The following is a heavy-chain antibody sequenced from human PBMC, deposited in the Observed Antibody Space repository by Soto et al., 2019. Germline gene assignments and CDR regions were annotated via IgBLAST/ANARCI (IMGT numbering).Heavy chain of an antibody. CDR3: AGGPQDPYGRAA. V-gene: IGHV1-3*04. CDR2: INTGTAST. D-gene: IGHD4-17*01. Sequence: QVHLVQSGAEVKKPGASVKVSCKASGYSFSDYTIHWVRRAPGQPPEWMARINTGTASTEYSQKFQGRVTITRDTPGPTPYMNLRAPRSEARVFFYVAGGPQDPYGRAAGGQGTT. J-gene: IGHJ6*02. CDR1: GYSFSDYT.